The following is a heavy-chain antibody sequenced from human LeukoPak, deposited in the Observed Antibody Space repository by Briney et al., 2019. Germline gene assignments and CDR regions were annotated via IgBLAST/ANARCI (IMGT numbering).Heavy chain of an antibody. D-gene: IGHD3-22*01. V-gene: IGHV4-31*03. CDR2: IYYSGST. CDR1: GGSISSGGYY. Sequence: SETLSLTCTVSGGSISSGGYYWSWIRQHPGTGLEWIGYIYYSGSTYYNPSLKSRVTISVDTSKNQFSLKLSSVTAADTAVYYCAKDIRTMIVVVTAFDYWGQGTLVTVSS. CDR3: AKDIRTMIVVVTAFDY. J-gene: IGHJ4*02.